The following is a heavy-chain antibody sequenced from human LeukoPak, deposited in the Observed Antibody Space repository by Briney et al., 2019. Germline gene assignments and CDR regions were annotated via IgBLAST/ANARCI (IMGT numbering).Heavy chain of an antibody. D-gene: IGHD3-22*01. Sequence: SETLSLTCAVYGGSFSGYYWSWIRQPPGKGLEWIGEINHSGSTNYNPSLKSRVTISVDTSKNQFSLKLSSVTAADTAVYYCASNFSSGVDYWGQGTLVTVSS. J-gene: IGHJ4*02. CDR2: INHSGST. CDR1: GGSFSGYY. V-gene: IGHV4-34*01. CDR3: ASNFSSGVDY.